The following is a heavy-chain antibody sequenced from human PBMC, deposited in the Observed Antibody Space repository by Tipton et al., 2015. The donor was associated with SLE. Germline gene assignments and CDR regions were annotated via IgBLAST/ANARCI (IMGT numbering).Heavy chain of an antibody. CDR1: GDSTSSRSYH. CDR2: IFYSGST. D-gene: IGHD5-12*01. J-gene: IGHJ4*02. V-gene: IGHV4-39*01. CDR3: ARQVASFDY. Sequence: TLSLTCTVSGDSTSSRSYHWGWIRQPPGKGLEWIGSIFYSGSTSYNPSLQSRVTISVDTSKNRFSLKLNSVTASDTAVYYCARQVASFDYWGQGTLVTVSS.